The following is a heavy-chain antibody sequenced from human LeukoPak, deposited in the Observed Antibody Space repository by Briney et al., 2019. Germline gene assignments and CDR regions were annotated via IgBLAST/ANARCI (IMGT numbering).Heavy chain of an antibody. CDR3: ASSGWYGGPDY. D-gene: IGHD6-19*01. Sequence: GGSLRLSCAASGFTFSSYSMNWVRQAPGKGLEWVSYISSSSSTIYYADSVKGRFTISRDNAKNSLYLQMNSLRAEDTAVYYCASSGWYGGPDYWGQGTLVTVSS. CDR2: ISSSSSTI. V-gene: IGHV3-48*04. CDR1: GFTFSSYS. J-gene: IGHJ4*02.